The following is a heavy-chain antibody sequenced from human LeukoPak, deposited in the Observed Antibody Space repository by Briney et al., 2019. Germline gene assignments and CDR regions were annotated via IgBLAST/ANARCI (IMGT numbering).Heavy chain of an antibody. V-gene: IGHV3-23*01. D-gene: IGHD4-11*01. Sequence: GGSLRLSCAASGFTFNNYGMGWVRQAPGKGLEWVSGISGSGGGTYYVDSVKGRFTISRDNSKNTLYLQMNSLRAEDTAVYYCARDLTVASFDYWGQGTLVTVSS. J-gene: IGHJ4*02. CDR1: GFTFNNYG. CDR2: ISGSGGGT. CDR3: ARDLTVASFDY.